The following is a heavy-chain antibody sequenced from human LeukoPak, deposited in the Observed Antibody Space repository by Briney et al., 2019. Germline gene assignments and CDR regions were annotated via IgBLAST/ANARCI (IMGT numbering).Heavy chain of an antibody. V-gene: IGHV3-7*03. Sequence: TGGSLRLSCAPSGLTFSSYWMSWVRQAPGKGLEWVANIKQDGSEKYYVDSVKGRFTISRDNGKNSLYLQMNSLRAEDTAVYYCARKAYGLDVWGKGTTVTVSS. CDR1: GLTFSSYW. CDR2: IKQDGSEK. CDR3: ARKAYGLDV. J-gene: IGHJ6*04.